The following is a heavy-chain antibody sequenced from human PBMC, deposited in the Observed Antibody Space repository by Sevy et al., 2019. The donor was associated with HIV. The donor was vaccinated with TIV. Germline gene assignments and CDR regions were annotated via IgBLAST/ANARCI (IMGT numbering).Heavy chain of an antibody. CDR3: ARHGAGSTMIVVVRRSWFDP. J-gene: IGHJ5*02. CDR2: IYDSGST. V-gene: IGHV4-39*01. Sequence: SETLSLTCTVSGGSISSSSYYWGWIRQAPGKGLEWIGSIYDSGSTYYNPSLKSRVTISVDTSKNQFSLKLSSVTAADTAVYYCARHGAGSTMIVVVRRSWFDPWGQGTLVTVSS. CDR1: GGSISSSSYY. D-gene: IGHD3-22*01.